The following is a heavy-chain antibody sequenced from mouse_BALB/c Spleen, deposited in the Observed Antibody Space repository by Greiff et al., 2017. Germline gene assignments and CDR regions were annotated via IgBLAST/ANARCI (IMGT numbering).Heavy chain of an antibody. J-gene: IGHJ3*01. V-gene: IGHV5-17*02. CDR2: ISSGSSTI. Sequence: EVNVVESGGGLVQPGGSRKLSCAASGFTFSSFGMHWVRQAPEKGLEWVAYISSGSSTIYYADTVKGRFTISRDNPKNTLFLQMTSLRSEDTAMYYCASSGGKYRAWFAYWGQGTLVTVSA. D-gene: IGHD5-1-1*01. CDR1: GFTFSSFG. CDR3: ASSGGKYRAWFAY.